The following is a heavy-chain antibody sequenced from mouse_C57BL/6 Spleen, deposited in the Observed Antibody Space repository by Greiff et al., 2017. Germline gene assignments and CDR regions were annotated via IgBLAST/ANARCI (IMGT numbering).Heavy chain of an antibody. J-gene: IGHJ3*01. CDR1: GYAFSSSW. V-gene: IGHV1-82*01. CDR2: IYPGDGDT. Sequence: VQLQQSGPELVKPGASVKISCKASGYAFSSSWMNWVKQRPGKGLGWIGRIYPGDGDTNYNWKFKGKATLTANKSTSTAYMQLSSLTSEDSAVYFCARPLQLGGFAYWGQGTLVTVSA. CDR3: ARPLQLGGFAY. D-gene: IGHD4-1*02.